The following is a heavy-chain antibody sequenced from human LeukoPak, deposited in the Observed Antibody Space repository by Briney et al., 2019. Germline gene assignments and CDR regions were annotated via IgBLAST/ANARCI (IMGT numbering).Heavy chain of an antibody. J-gene: IGHJ4*02. Sequence: RPGGSLRLSCAASGFTFDDYGMSWVRQAPGKGLGCVSGINWNGGSTGYADSVKGRFTISRDNAKNSLYLQMNSLRAEDTALYYCARGDYGNYHYFDYWGQGALVTVSS. V-gene: IGHV3-20*04. D-gene: IGHD4-11*01. CDR1: GFTFDDYG. CDR2: INWNGGST. CDR3: ARGDYGNYHYFDY.